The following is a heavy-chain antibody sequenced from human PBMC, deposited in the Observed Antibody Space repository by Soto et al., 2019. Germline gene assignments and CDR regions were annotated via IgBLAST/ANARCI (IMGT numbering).Heavy chain of an antibody. V-gene: IGHV1-69*04. CDR2: IIPILGIA. CDR3: ARDGGDGYNYGY. CDR1: GGTFSSYT. Sequence: SVKVSCKASGGTFSSYTISWVRQAPGQGLEWMGRIIPILGIANYAQKFQGRVTITADKSTSTAYMELSSLRSEDTAVYYCARDGGDGYNYGYWGQGTLVTVSS. J-gene: IGHJ4*02. D-gene: IGHD5-12*01.